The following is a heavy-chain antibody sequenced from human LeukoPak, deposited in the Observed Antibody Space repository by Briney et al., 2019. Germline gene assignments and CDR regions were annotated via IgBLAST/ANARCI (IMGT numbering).Heavy chain of an antibody. V-gene: IGHV4-59*01. CDR1: GGSISSYY. CDR2: IYYSGSI. J-gene: IGHJ6*02. Sequence: SETLSLTCTVSGGSISSYYWSWIRQPPGKGLEWIGYIYYSGSINYNPSLKSRVTISVDTSKNQFSLKLSSVTAADTAVYYCASGDSTESGMDVWGQGTTVTVSS. D-gene: IGHD3-22*01. CDR3: ASGDSTESGMDV.